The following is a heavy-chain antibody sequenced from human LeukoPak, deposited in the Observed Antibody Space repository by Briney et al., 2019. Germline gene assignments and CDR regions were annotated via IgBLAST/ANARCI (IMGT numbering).Heavy chain of an antibody. CDR3: AKAPNSGRKDYFDY. CDR2: ISSDGSTI. Sequence: PGGSLRLSCAASGFTFSSYEMNWVRQAPRQGLEWVSYISSDGSTIYYADSVKGRFTISRDNSKNTLYLQMNSLRAEDTAVYYCAKAPNSGRKDYFDYWGQGTLVTVSS. D-gene: IGHD1-26*01. CDR1: GFTFSSYE. V-gene: IGHV3-48*03. J-gene: IGHJ4*02.